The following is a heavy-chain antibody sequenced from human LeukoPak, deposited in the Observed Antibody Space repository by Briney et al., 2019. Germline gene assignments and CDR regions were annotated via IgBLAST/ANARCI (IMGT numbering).Heavy chain of an antibody. CDR2: IIPIFGAA. CDR1: AGTFTSYA. Sequence: ASVTVTCKASAGTFTSYAIRWVRQAPEQGLEWMGGIIPIFGAANYAQKFQGRVTITADKSTSTSYMELSSLRSEDTAVYYCARSSVVTAMVHLEYWGQGTLVTVSS. CDR3: ARSSVVTAMVHLEY. D-gene: IGHD2-21*02. V-gene: IGHV1-69*06. J-gene: IGHJ4*02.